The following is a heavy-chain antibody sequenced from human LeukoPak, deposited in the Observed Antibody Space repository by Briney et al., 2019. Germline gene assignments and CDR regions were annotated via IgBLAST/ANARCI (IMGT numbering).Heavy chain of an antibody. J-gene: IGHJ5*02. D-gene: IGHD5-18*01. CDR2: INHSGST. CDR3: AGGLKGLQLWLHWFDP. Sequence: SETLSLTCAVYGGSFSGYYWSWIRQPPGKGLEWIGEINHSGSTNYNPSLKSRVTISVDTSKNQFSLKLSSVTAADTAVYYCAGGLKGLQLWLHWFDPWGQGTLVTVSS. V-gene: IGHV4-34*01. CDR1: GGSFSGYY.